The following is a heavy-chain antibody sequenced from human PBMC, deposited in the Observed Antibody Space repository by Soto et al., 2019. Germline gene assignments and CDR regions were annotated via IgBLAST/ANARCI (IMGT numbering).Heavy chain of an antibody. CDR3: ARDYYYSVDV. Sequence: EMQLVESGGGLVQPGGSLRLSCVVSGFTFSTTWMHWVRQAPGKGLVWVSRIDADDSSATYADSVKGRFTISRDNSKNTLYLQMNSLRPEDTAVYYCARDYYYSVDVCGQGTSVTVSS. CDR2: IDADDSSA. J-gene: IGHJ6*02. D-gene: IGHD3-10*01. V-gene: IGHV3-74*03. CDR1: GFTFSTTW.